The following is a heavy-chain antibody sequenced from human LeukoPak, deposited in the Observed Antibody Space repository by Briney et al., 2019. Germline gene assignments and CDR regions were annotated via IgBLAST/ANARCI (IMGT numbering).Heavy chain of an antibody. Sequence: ASVKVSCRASGYTFTGYYMHWVRQAPGQGLEWMGWLNPNSGGTNYAQKLQGRVTMTRDTSISTAYMELNRLRSDDTAVYYCATSGYSDSGYFDCWGQGTLVTVSS. V-gene: IGHV1-2*02. J-gene: IGHJ4*02. CDR3: ATSGYSDSGYFDC. CDR2: LNPNSGGT. CDR1: GYTFTGYY. D-gene: IGHD5-12*01.